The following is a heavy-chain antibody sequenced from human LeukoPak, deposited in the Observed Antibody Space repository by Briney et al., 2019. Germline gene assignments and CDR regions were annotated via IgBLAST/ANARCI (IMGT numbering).Heavy chain of an antibody. D-gene: IGHD1-26*01. J-gene: IGHJ4*02. CDR2: ISDSGGRT. Sequence: PGGSLRLSCAASGFTLSSYAMSWVRQAPGKGLEWVSGISDSGGRTYYADSVKGRFTISRDNSKNTLYLQMNSLRAEDTAVYYCAKAPSQWELPDYWGQGNLATVSS. V-gene: IGHV3-23*01. CDR1: GFTLSSYA. CDR3: AKAPSQWELPDY.